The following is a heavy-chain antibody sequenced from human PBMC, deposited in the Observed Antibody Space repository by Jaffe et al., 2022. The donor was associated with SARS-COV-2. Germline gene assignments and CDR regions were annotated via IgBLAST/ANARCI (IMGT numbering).Heavy chain of an antibody. V-gene: IGHV4-31*03. CDR2: IYYSGST. J-gene: IGHJ5*02. Sequence: QVQLQESGPGLVKPSQTLSLTCTVSGGSISSGGYYWSWIRQHPGKGLEWIGYIYYSGSTYYNPSLKSRVTISVDTSKNQFSLKLSSVTAADTAVYYCARGLLLDIVVVPASRRGWFDPWGQGTLVTVSS. CDR3: ARGLLLDIVVVPASRRGWFDP. D-gene: IGHD2-2*03. CDR1: GGSISSGGYY.